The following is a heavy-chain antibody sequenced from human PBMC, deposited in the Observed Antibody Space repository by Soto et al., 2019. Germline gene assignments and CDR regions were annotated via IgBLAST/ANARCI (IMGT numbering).Heavy chain of an antibody. V-gene: IGHV4-34*01. J-gene: IGHJ6*03. D-gene: IGHD1-1*01. Sequence: SETLSLTCAVYGGSFSGYYWSWIRQPPGKGLEWIGEINHSGSTNYNPSLKSRVTISVDTSKNQFSLKLSSVTAADTAVYYCARAQLQYYYYYYMDVWGKGTTVTVS. CDR1: GGSFSGYY. CDR2: INHSGST. CDR3: ARAQLQYYYYYYMDV.